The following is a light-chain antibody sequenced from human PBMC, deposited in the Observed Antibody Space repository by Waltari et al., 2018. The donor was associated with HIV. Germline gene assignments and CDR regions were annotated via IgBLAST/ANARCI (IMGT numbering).Light chain of an antibody. CDR1: NSTLRAGYD. CDR3: QSYDNNLSGLWV. Sequence: SVLTQPPSVPGAPGPWVTISRPGTNSTLRAGYDVHWYRQFPGSAPELVVYGDSIRPSGFPDRFSGSKSGVSASLDISGLQTEDEADYYCQSYDNNLSGLWVFGGGTKLTVL. J-gene: IGLJ3*02. V-gene: IGLV1-40*01. CDR2: GDS.